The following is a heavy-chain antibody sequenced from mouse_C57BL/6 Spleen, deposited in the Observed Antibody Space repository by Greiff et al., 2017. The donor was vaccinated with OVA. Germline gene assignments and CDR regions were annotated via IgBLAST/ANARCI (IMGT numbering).Heavy chain of an antibody. D-gene: IGHD1-1*01. V-gene: IGHV1-64*01. CDR2: IHPNSGST. CDR3: ALITTAVDRIAY. J-gene: IGHJ3*01. CDR1: GYTFTSYW. Sequence: VQLQQSGAELVKPGASVKLSCKASGYTFTSYWMHWVKQRPGQGLEWIGMIHPNSGSTNYNEKFKSKATLTVDKSSSTAYMQLGSLTSEGSAVYYCALITTAVDRIAYWGQGTLVTVSA.